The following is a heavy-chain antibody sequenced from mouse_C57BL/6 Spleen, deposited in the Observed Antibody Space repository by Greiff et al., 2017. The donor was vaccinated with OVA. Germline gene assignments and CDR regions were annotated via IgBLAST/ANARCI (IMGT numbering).Heavy chain of an antibody. CDR3: ARGGNSNYGGF. J-gene: IGHJ2*01. V-gene: IGHV1-82*01. CDR2: IYPGDGDT. Sequence: QVQLQQSGPELVKPGASVKISCKASGYAFSSSWMNWVKQRPGKGLEWIGRIYPGDGDTNYNGKFKGKATLTADKSSSTAYMQLSSLTSEDSAVYFCARGGNSNYGGFWGQGTTLTVSS. CDR1: GYAFSSSW. D-gene: IGHD2-5*01.